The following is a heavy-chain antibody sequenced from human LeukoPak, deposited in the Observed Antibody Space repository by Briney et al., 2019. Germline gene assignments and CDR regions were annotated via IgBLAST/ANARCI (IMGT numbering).Heavy chain of an antibody. D-gene: IGHD5-12*01. CDR1: GFTFSSYA. V-gene: IGHV3-30*04. CDR2: ISYDGSNK. Sequence: GRSLRLSCAASGFTFSSYAMHWVRQAPGKGLEWVAVISYDGSNKYYADSVKGRFTISRDNSKNTLYLQMNSLRAEDTAVYYCAREGRIVALDYWGQGTLLTVSS. CDR3: AREGRIVALDY. J-gene: IGHJ4*02.